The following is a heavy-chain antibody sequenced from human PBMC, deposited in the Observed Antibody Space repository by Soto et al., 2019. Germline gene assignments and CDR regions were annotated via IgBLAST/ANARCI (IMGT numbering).Heavy chain of an antibody. CDR3: ARGQQAAIGEYSHHRLDV. D-gene: IGHD6-25*01. J-gene: IGHJ6*02. CDR1: GSIFSGSA. Sequence: GGSLRLSCAASGSIFSGSAIHWVRQAPGKGLEWVGRIRSRANNYATSSGASVRGRFTFFRDDSKNMAYLQMNTLKTENTAIHYCARGQQAAIGEYSHHRLDVWGQGTSVTVSS. V-gene: IGHV3-73*01. CDR2: IRSRANNYAT.